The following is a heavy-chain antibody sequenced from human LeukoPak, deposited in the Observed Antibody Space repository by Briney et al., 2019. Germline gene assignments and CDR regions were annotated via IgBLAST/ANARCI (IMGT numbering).Heavy chain of an antibody. J-gene: IGHJ6*03. CDR1: GFTFSSYG. CDR3: AKGVIFGVANYYYMDV. CDR2: IRYDGSNK. D-gene: IGHD3-3*01. Sequence: GGSLRLSCAASGFTFSSYGMHWVRQAPGKGLEWVAFIRYDGSNKYYADSVKGRFTISRDNSKNTLYLQMNSLRAEDTAVYYCAKGVIFGVANYYYMDVWGKGTTVTVSS. V-gene: IGHV3-30*02.